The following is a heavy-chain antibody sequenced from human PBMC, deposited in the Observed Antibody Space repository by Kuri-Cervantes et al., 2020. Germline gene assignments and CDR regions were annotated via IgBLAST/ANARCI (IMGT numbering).Heavy chain of an antibody. CDR1: GFTFSSYA. V-gene: IGHV3-30-3*01. J-gene: IGHJ6*02. Sequence: GESLKISCLASGFTFSSYAMHWVRQAPGKGLEWVAVISYDGSNKYYADSVKGRSTISRDNSKNTLYLQMNSLRAEDTAVYYCASTTQYSSSWHYYYYYGMDVWGQGSTVTVSS. CDR2: ISYDGSNK. D-gene: IGHD6-13*01. CDR3: ASTTQYSSSWHYYYYYGMDV.